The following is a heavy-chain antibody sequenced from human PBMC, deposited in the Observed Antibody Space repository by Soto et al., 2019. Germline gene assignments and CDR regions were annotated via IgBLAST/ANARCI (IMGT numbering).Heavy chain of an antibody. CDR1: GGSLSCYY. V-gene: IGHV4-59*12. CDR3: ARVPDR. Sequence: SETLCLTYTVSGGSLSCYYWSWIRQPPGKGLEWIGYIYYSGSTNYNPSLKSRVTISVDRSKNQFSLKLSSVTAADTAVYYCARVPDRWGQGTLVTVS. D-gene: IGHD2-2*01. J-gene: IGHJ5*02. CDR2: IYYSGST.